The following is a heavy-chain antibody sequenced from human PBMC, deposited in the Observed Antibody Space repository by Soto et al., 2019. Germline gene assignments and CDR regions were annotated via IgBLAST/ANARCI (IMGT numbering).Heavy chain of an antibody. D-gene: IGHD6-19*01. CDR1: GFTFSSYA. J-gene: IGHJ4*02. CDR2: ISDSGGST. CDR3: AKHFDSGCPDY. V-gene: IGHV3-23*01. Sequence: GGSLRLSCAASGFTFSSYALSWVRQAPGKGLEWVSIISDSGGSTFYADSVKGRCTISRDNSKNTLYLQMNNLRAEDTAVYYCAKHFDSGCPDYWGQGTLVTVSS.